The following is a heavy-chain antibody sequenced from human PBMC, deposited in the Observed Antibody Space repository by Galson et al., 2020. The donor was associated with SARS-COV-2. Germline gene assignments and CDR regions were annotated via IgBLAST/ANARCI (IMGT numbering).Heavy chain of an antibody. CDR2: ISYDGSNK. V-gene: IGHV3-30*03. CDR1: GFTFSSYG. Sequence: GESLKISCAASGFTFSSYGMHWVRQAPGKGLEWVAVISYDGSNKYYADSVKGRFTISRDNSKNTLYLQMNSLRAEDTAVYYCARDTPDPITGTTGGFDYWGQGTLVTVSS. J-gene: IGHJ4*02. CDR3: ARDTPDPITGTTGGFDY. D-gene: IGHD1-20*01.